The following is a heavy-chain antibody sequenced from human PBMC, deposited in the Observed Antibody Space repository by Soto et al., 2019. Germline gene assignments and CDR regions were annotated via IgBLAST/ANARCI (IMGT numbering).Heavy chain of an antibody. CDR1: GGTFSSYA. Sequence: SVKVSCKASGGTFSSYAISWVRQAPGQGLEWMGGIIPIFGTANYAQKFQGRVTITADESTSTAYMELSSLRSEDTAVYYCARDHYSYGYIPSYYYYGMDVWGQGTTVTVSS. D-gene: IGHD5-18*01. J-gene: IGHJ6*02. CDR2: IIPIFGTA. CDR3: ARDHYSYGYIPSYYYYGMDV. V-gene: IGHV1-69*13.